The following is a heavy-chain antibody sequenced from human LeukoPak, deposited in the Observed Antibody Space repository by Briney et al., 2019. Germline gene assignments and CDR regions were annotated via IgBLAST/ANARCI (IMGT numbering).Heavy chain of an antibody. Sequence: ASVKVSCKASGYTFTHNFMHWVRQAPGQGLEWMGIINPSGDNTWYAQKFQGRVTVTTDTSTSTVYMELNSLGSEDTAVYYCARERRAWGEDFWGQGTLVTVSS. CDR3: ARERRAWGEDF. CDR1: GYTFTHNF. CDR2: INPSGDNT. J-gene: IGHJ4*02. V-gene: IGHV1-46*01. D-gene: IGHD3-16*01.